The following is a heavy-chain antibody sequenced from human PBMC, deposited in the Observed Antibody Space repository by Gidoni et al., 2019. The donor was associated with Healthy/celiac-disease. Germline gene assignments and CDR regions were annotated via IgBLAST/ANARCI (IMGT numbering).Heavy chain of an antibody. CDR3: AREDSSGWYTEC. D-gene: IGHD6-19*01. CDR2: IKQEGSEK. J-gene: IGHJ4*02. V-gene: IGHV3-7*01. CDR1: AFTFSRYW. Sequence: EVQLVESGGGVVQPGESPRLSCAASAFTFSRYWMSWVRQAPGKGLECVANIKQEGSEKYYVDSVKGRFTSSRDNAKNSLYLQMNSLRAEDTAVYYCAREDSSGWYTECWGQGTLVTVSS.